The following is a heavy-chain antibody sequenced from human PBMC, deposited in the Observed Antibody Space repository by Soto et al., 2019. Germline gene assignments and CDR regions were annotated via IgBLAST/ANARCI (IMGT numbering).Heavy chain of an antibody. CDR3: ARDPTRITIFGVVIPQGYYYYGMDV. D-gene: IGHD3-3*01. Sequence: GSLRLSCAASGFTFSSYSRNWVRQSPGKGLEWVSYISSSSSAIYYADSVKGRFTISRDNAKNSLYLQMNSLRDEDTAVYYCARDPTRITIFGVVIPQGYYYYGMDVWGQGTPITVSS. V-gene: IGHV3-48*02. CDR2: ISSSSSAI. J-gene: IGHJ6*02. CDR1: GFTFSSYS.